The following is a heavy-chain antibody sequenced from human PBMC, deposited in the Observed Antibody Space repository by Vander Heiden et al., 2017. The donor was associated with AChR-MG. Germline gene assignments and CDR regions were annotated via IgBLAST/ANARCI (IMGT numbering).Heavy chain of an antibody. CDR2: IKSKTDGGTT. D-gene: IGHD3-22*01. V-gene: IGHV3-15*01. CDR1: GFTFSNAW. CDR3: TTDRTDYYDSSGYPMKY. Sequence: EVQLVASGGGLVKPGGSLRLSCAASGFTFSNAWMGWVRQAPGKGLEWVGRIKSKTDGGTTDYAAPVKGRFTISRDDSKNTLYLQMNSLKTEDTAVYYCTTDRTDYYDSSGYPMKYWGQGTLVTVSS. J-gene: IGHJ4*02.